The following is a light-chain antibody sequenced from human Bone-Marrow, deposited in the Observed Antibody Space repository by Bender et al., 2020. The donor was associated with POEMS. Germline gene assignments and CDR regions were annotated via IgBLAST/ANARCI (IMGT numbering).Light chain of an antibody. CDR1: SSNTGSGYD. J-gene: IGLJ3*02. CDR2: DNN. Sequence: QSVLTPPPSVSGAPGQRVTISCTGSSSNTGSGYDINWYQQLPGAAPKLLIFDNNDRPSGVPDRFSGSKSGTSASLAITGLQAEDEGDYYCQSYDNSLGGWVFGGGTKLTVL. CDR3: QSYDNSLGGWV. V-gene: IGLV1-40*01.